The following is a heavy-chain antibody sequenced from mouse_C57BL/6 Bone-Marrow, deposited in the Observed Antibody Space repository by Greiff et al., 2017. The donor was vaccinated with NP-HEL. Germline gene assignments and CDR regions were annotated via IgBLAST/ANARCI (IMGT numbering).Heavy chain of an antibody. D-gene: IGHD2-1*01. Sequence: VQLQQPGAELVRPGSSVKLSCKASGYTFTSYWMHWVKQRPIQGLEWIGNIDPSDSETHYNQKFKDKATLTVDKSSSTAYMQLSSLTSEDSAVYYCARPQGSYYGNLYAMDYWGQGTSVTVSS. CDR1: GYTFTSYW. V-gene: IGHV1-52*01. CDR3: ARPQGSYYGNLYAMDY. J-gene: IGHJ4*01. CDR2: IDPSDSET.